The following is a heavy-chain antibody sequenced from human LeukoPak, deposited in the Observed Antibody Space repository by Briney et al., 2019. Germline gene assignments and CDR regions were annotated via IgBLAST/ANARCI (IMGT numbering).Heavy chain of an antibody. D-gene: IGHD6-13*01. CDR1: GYTLTELS. CDR3: ARDIAAAGIDY. Sequence: ASVKVSCKVSGYTLTELSMHWVRQAPGQGLEWMGRINPNSGGTNYAQKFQGRVIMTRDTSISTAYMELSRLRSDDTAVYYCARDIAAAGIDYWGQGTLVTVSS. V-gene: IGHV1-2*06. J-gene: IGHJ4*02. CDR2: INPNSGGT.